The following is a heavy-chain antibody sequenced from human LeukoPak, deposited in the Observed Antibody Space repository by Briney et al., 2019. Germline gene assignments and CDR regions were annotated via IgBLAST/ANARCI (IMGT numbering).Heavy chain of an antibody. CDR2: INSDGTST. D-gene: IGHD5-24*01. J-gene: IGHJ4*02. V-gene: IGHV3-74*01. CDR3: AGGYKGDY. Sequence: GESLKISCAASGFTFRSYWMHWVRHPPGKGLVWVSRINSDGTSTSYADSVKGRFTISRDNAKNTLYLQMNSLRVDDTAVYYCAGGYKGDYWGQGTLVTVSS. CDR1: GFTFRSYW.